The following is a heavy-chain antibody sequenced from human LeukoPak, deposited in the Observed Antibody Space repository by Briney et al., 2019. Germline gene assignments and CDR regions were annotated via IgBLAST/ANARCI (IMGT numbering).Heavy chain of an antibody. CDR1: GYTFTSYG. J-gene: IGHJ3*02. Sequence: ASVKVSCKPSGYTFTSYGPSWLRQAPGQGLEWMGWIDPNSGGTNYAQKFQGWVTMTRYTSISTGYMELSRLRSDDTVVYYCARAPDYYYDSPGGDAFDIWGQGTMVTVSS. CDR3: ARAPDYYYDSPGGDAFDI. CDR2: IDPNSGGT. V-gene: IGHV1-2*04. D-gene: IGHD3-22*01.